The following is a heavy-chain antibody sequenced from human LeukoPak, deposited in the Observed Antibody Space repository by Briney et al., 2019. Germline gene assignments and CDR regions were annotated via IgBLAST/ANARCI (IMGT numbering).Heavy chain of an antibody. J-gene: IGHJ5*02. Sequence: ASVKSSWKASGYTFSSDYMHWIRQAPGQGLEWMGWINPNSGGTNYAQKFQGRVTMTRDTSISTAYMELSSLISDDTAVYYCASTGQQLVDGDWFDPLGPGNPGHRLL. CDR1: GYTFSSDY. D-gene: IGHD6-6*01. CDR3: ASTGQQLVDGDWFDP. V-gene: IGHV1-2*02. CDR2: INPNSGGT.